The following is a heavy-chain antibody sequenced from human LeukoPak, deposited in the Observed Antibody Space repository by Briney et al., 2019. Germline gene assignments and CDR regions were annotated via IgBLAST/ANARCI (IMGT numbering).Heavy chain of an antibody. CDR1: GGTFSSYA. J-gene: IGHJ3*02. CDR3: ASDPQYSSGTDAFDI. D-gene: IGHD6-19*01. V-gene: IGHV1-69*06. CDR2: IIPIFGTA. Sequence: ASVKVSCKASGGTFSSYAISWVRQAPGQGLEWMGGIIPIFGTANYAQKFQGRVTITADKSTSTAYMELSSLRSEDTAVYYCASDPQYSSGTDAFDIWGQGTMVTVSS.